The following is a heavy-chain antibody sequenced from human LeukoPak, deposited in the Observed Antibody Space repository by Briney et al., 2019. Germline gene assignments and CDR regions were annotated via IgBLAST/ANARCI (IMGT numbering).Heavy chain of an antibody. J-gene: IGHJ5*02. CDR1: GFTFRSYG. D-gene: IGHD3-10*01. V-gene: IGHV3-30*03. Sequence: GGSLRLSCVASGFTFRSYGMHWVRQAPGRGLEWVAVVANDESNIDYVDSVKGRFTISRDNSKNTVYLQMNSLRGEDSAVYYCARDSARWFDPWGQGTLVTVSS. CDR3: ARDSARWFDP. CDR2: VANDESNI.